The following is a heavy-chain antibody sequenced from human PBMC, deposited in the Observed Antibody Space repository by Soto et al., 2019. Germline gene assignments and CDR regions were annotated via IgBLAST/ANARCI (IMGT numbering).Heavy chain of an antibody. Sequence: HPGGSLRLSCAASGFTFSSYAMSWVRQAPGKGLEWVSAISGSGGSTYYADSVKGRFTISRDNSKNTLYLQMNSLRAEDTAVYYCAKLRRVFSTTVRRYFDWPNGGFDPWGQGTLVTVSS. V-gene: IGHV3-23*01. CDR1: GFTFSSYA. D-gene: IGHD3-9*01. CDR3: AKLRRVFSTTVRRYFDWPNGGFDP. J-gene: IGHJ5*02. CDR2: ISGSGGST.